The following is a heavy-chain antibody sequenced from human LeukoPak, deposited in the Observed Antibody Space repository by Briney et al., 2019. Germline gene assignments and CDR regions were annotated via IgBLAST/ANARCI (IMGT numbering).Heavy chain of an antibody. CDR1: GGSFSGYY. D-gene: IGHD3-10*01. V-gene: IGHV4-34*01. J-gene: IGHJ4*02. CDR3: AREWYGSGSPPFDY. Sequence: SETLSLTCAVYGGSFSGYYWSWIRQPPGKGLEWIGEINHSGSTNYNPSLKSRVTISVDTSKNQFSLKLSSVTAADAAVYYCAREWYGSGSPPFDYWGQGTLVTVSS. CDR2: INHSGST.